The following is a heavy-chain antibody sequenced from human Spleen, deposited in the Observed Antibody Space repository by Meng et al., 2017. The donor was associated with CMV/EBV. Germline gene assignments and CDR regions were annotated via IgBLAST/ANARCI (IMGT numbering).Heavy chain of an antibody. CDR1: GYTFTSYG. D-gene: IGHD3-10*01. Sequence: ASVKVSCKASGYTFTSYGISWVRQAPGQGLEWMGWISAYNGNTNYAQKLQGRVTMTADTSTSTAYMELRSLRSDDTAVYYCAGLYGSGGPHLGRSLDYWGQGTVVTVSS. J-gene: IGHJ4*02. CDR2: ISAYNGNT. CDR3: AGLYGSGGPHLGRSLDY. V-gene: IGHV1-18*01.